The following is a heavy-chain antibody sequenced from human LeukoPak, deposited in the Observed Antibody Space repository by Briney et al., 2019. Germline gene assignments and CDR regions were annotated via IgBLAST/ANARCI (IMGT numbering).Heavy chain of an antibody. D-gene: IGHD6-13*01. CDR3: AKVGVSNSWSHYFDD. CDR2: ISYDGSNK. Sequence: GGSLRLSCAASGFTLSTYGMHWVRQAPGKGPEGVAVISYDGSNKYYADSVKGRFTISRDNSKNTLYLQMDSLRAEDTAVYYCAKVGVSNSWSHYFDDWGQGTLVTVSS. V-gene: IGHV3-30*18. CDR1: GFTLSTYG. J-gene: IGHJ4*02.